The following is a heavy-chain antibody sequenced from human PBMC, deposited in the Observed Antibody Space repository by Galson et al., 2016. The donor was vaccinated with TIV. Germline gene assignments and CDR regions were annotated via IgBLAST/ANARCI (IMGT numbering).Heavy chain of an antibody. V-gene: IGHV2-5*02. D-gene: IGHD4-17*01. Sequence: PALVKPTQTLTLTCTFSGFSLYTRGVGVGWIRQPPGKALEWLALFYWDGEERSSPSLRCRVTISTDTSGNAVVLQMTNMDPVDTGTYFCACRGEASSTGFFDLWGQGSLVTVSS. CDR2: FYWDGEE. J-gene: IGHJ4*02. CDR3: ACRGEASSTGFFDL. CDR1: GFSLYTRGVG.